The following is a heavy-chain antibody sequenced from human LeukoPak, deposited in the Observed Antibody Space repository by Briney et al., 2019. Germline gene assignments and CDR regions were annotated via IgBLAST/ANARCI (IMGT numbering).Heavy chain of an antibody. V-gene: IGHV3-48*02. Sequence: PGGSLRLSCEASGFTFSSYSMNWVRQAPGKGLEWVSYISSSSSTIYYADSVRGRFTISRDNAKNSLYLQMDSLRDEDTAVYYCTRDQFGYDWKFNVDQWGQGTLVTVTS. J-gene: IGHJ4*02. CDR3: TRDQFGYDWKFNVDQ. D-gene: IGHD5-12*01. CDR1: GFTFSSYS. CDR2: ISSSSSTI.